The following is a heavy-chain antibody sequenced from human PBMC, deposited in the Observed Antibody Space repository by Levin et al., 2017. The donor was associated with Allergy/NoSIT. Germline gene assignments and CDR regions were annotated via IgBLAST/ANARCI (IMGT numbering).Heavy chain of an antibody. CDR3: ARDRGYESAVGITFDF. D-gene: IGHD1-14*01. V-gene: IGHV4-4*07. Sequence: MSSETLSLTCTVSGDSIRNNYWNWIRQSAGKGLEWIGRIHHSGLTNYNSFFKSRVIMSVDTSTNQFSLKMSSVTAADTAVYYCARDRGYESAVGITFDFWGQGTMVTVSS. CDR2: IHHSGLT. CDR1: GDSIRNNY. J-gene: IGHJ3*01.